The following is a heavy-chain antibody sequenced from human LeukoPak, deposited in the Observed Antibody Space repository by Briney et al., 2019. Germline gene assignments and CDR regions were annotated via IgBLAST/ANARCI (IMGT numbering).Heavy chain of an antibody. J-gene: IGHJ4*02. CDR3: ASTGPATYHSSGYYNY. CDR2: IKEDGSDK. CDR1: GFTFSIYW. D-gene: IGHD3-22*01. V-gene: IGHV3-7*02. Sequence: GGSLRLSCAASGFTFSIYWMSWVRQAPGKGLEWVANIKEDGSDKYYVDSVKGRFTISRDNAKKSLYLQMNSLRDEDTAMYYCASTGPATYHSSGYYNYWGQGTLVTVSS.